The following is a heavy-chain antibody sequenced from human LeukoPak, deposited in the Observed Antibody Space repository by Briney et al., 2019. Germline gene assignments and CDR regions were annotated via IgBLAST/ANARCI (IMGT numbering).Heavy chain of an antibody. CDR3: AKGALVTTRSWFDP. CDR2: ISGGGGST. V-gene: IGHV3-23*01. D-gene: IGHD4-17*01. J-gene: IGHJ5*02. CDR1: GFTFKNYA. Sequence: GGSLRLSCTASGFTFKNYAMNWVRQAPGKGLEWVSVISGGGGSTYYGDSGKGRFTISRDNSNNTLYLQMNSLRAEDTAVYYCAKGALVTTRSWFDPWGQGTLVPVSS.